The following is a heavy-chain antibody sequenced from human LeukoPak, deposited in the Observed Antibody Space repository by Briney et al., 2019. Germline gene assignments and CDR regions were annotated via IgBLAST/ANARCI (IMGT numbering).Heavy chain of an antibody. D-gene: IGHD3-22*01. CDR2: IIPISGTA. CDR3: ARDSYYDSSGYFAFDI. CDR1: GGTFSSLA. J-gene: IGHJ3*02. V-gene: IGHV1-69*05. Sequence: SVKVSCKASGGTFSSLAISWVRQAPGQGLEWMGRIIPISGTADYAQKSQGRVTITTDESTSTAYMELSSLRSEDTAVYYCARDSYYDSSGYFAFDIWGQGTMVTVSS.